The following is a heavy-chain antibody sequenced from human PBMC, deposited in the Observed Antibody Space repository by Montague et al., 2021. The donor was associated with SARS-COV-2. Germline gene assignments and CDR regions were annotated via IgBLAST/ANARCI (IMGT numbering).Heavy chain of an antibody. CDR1: GFTFSRYE. Sequence: SLRLSCAASGFTFSRYEMNWVRQAPGKGLEWLSSISYSGGITNYADSVRGRFTISRDFAKNSLYLQLNSLRAEDTAVYYCVREGSGWFFDYWGQGALVTVSS. CDR2: ISYSGGIT. D-gene: IGHD2-15*01. CDR3: VREGSGWFFDY. J-gene: IGHJ4*02. V-gene: IGHV3-48*03.